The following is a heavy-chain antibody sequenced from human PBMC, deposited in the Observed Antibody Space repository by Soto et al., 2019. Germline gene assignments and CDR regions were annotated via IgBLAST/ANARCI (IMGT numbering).Heavy chain of an antibody. D-gene: IGHD3-10*01. CDR2: IRAYKGDT. CDR3: ARDLDGSGSYYTDY. Sequence: ASVKVSCKASGYTFTNYGISWVRQAPGQGLEWMGWIRAYKGDTNYAQNFRGRVTMTTDTSTNTAYMELRSLRDDDTAVYYCARDLDGSGSYYTDYWGPGTLVTVSS. J-gene: IGHJ4*02. V-gene: IGHV1-18*01. CDR1: GYTFTNYG.